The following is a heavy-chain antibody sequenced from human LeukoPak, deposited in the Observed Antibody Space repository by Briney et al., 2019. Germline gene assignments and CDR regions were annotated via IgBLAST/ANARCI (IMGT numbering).Heavy chain of an antibody. Sequence: GGSLRLSCAASGFTFSSYSMNWVRQAPGKGLEWVSSISSSSSYIYYADSVKGRFTISRDNAKNSLYLQMNSLRAEDTAVYYCARDPLASHYYDSSGPRWFDPWGQGTLVTVSS. CDR2: ISSSSSYI. CDR3: ARDPLASHYYDSSGPRWFDP. J-gene: IGHJ5*02. CDR1: GFTFSSYS. D-gene: IGHD3-22*01. V-gene: IGHV3-21*01.